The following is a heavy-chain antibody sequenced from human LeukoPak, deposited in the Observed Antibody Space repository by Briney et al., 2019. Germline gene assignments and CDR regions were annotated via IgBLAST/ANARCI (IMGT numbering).Heavy chain of an antibody. CDR1: GYTFTSYG. Sequence: ASVKVSCKASGYTFTSYGISWVRQAPGQGLGWMGWISAYNGNTNYAQKLQGRVTMTTDTSTSTAYMELRSLRSDDTAVYYCARGGPNGSFLRYFADYWGQGTLVTISS. CDR2: ISAYNGNT. V-gene: IGHV1-18*01. D-gene: IGHD3-9*01. J-gene: IGHJ4*02. CDR3: ARGGPNGSFLRYFADY.